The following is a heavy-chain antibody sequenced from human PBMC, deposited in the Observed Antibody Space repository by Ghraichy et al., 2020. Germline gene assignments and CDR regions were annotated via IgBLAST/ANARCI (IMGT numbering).Heavy chain of an antibody. V-gene: IGHV3-23*01. Sequence: GRSLRLSCAAAGFTFSNSAMSWLRQAPGKGLEWVSAIRGNGVKTYYAASVKGRFTVSRDNSKNSVFLQMNSLRAEDTAVYYCARETDTTGWYSADYWGQGTLVTVSS. CDR2: IRGNGVKT. D-gene: IGHD6-19*01. CDR3: ARETDTTGWYSADY. CDR1: GFTFSNSA. J-gene: IGHJ4*02.